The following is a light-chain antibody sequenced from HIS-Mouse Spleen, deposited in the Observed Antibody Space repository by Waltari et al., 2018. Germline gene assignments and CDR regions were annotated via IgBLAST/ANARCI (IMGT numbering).Light chain of an antibody. Sequence: QSALTQPASVSGSPGPSITISCTGTSSHVGGYNYVSWYQQHPGKAPKLMIYDVSNRPSGVSNRFSGSKSGNTASLTISGLQAEDEADYYCSSYTSSSTLGVFGGGTKLTVL. CDR1: SSHVGGYNY. V-gene: IGLV2-14*03. CDR3: SSYTSSSTLGV. CDR2: DVS. J-gene: IGLJ3*02.